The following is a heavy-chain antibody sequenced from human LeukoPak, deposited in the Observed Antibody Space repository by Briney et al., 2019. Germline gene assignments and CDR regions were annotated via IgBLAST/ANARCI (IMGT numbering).Heavy chain of an antibody. Sequence: GGSLRLSCAASRFTFSSYGMHWVRQAPGKGLEWVAFIRYDGSNKYYADSVKGRFTISRDNSKNTLYLQMNSLRAEDTAVYYCAKDYYGSGSQFDYWGQGTLVTVSS. V-gene: IGHV3-30*02. CDR2: IRYDGSNK. CDR1: RFTFSSYG. J-gene: IGHJ4*02. D-gene: IGHD3-10*01. CDR3: AKDYYGSGSQFDY.